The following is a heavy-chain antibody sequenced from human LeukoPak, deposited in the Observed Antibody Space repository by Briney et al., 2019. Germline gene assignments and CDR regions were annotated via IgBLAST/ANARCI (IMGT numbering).Heavy chain of an antibody. CDR2: ISYDGSNK. CDR1: GFTFSSYG. V-gene: IGHV3-30*18. Sequence: PGGSLRLSCAASGFTFSSYGMHWVSQAPGKGLEWVAVISYDGSNKYYADSVKGRFTISRDNSKNTLYLQMNSLRAEDTAVYYCAKDPEMATITGHYFDYWGQGTLVTVSA. J-gene: IGHJ4*02. D-gene: IGHD5-24*01. CDR3: AKDPEMATITGHYFDY.